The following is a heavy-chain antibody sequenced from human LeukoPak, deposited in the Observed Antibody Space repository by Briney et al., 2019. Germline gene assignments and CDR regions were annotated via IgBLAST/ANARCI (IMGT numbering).Heavy chain of an antibody. D-gene: IGHD3-9*01. J-gene: IGHJ4*02. Sequence: PGGSLRLSCAASGFDCSRYWMTWVRQAPGKGLEWVANIEQDGGEEYYVDSVKGRFTIARDNAKNSLYLQMNSLRVEDTAVYYCARGRYVDWLFDYWGQGTLVTVSS. CDR2: IEQDGGEE. CDR3: ARGRYVDWLFDY. V-gene: IGHV3-7*03. CDR1: GFDCSRYW.